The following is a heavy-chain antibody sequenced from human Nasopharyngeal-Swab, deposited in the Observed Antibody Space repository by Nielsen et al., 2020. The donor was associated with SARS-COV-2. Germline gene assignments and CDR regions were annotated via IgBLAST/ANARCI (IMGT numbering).Heavy chain of an antibody. V-gene: IGHV3-23*01. J-gene: IGHJ4*02. D-gene: IGHD3-10*01. CDR3: AKGLGSGSYYNWVYFDY. CDR1: GFTFSSYA. Sequence: LKISCAASGFTFSSYAMSWVRQAPGKGLEWVSAISGSGGSTYYADSVKGRFTISRDNSKNTLYLQMNSLRAEDTAVYYCAKGLGSGSYYNWVYFDYWGQGTLVTVSS. CDR2: ISGSGGST.